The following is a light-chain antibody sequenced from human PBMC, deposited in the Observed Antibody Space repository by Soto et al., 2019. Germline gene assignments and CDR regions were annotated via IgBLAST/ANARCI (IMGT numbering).Light chain of an antibody. J-gene: IGKJ1*01. Sequence: EIVMTQSPATLSVSPGERATLSCRASQSVSSNLAWYQQIPGQAPRLLIYGASTRATGIPARFSGSGSGTEFILTISSLQSEDFAVYYCQQYNNWPRTFGQGTKV. V-gene: IGKV3-15*01. CDR2: GAS. CDR1: QSVSSN. CDR3: QQYNNWPRT.